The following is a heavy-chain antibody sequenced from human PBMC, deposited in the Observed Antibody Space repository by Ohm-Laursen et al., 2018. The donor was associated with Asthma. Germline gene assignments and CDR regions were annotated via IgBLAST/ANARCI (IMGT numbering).Heavy chain of an antibody. CDR3: AKDSSEVVAGDEY. D-gene: IGHD2-15*01. CDR2: ISGSGGST. V-gene: IGHV3-23*01. Sequence: SLRLSCTASGFTFSSYAMSWVRQAPGTGLEWVSAISGSGGSTYYADTVKGRFTISRDNSKNTLYLQMNSLRAEDTAVYYCAKDSSEVVAGDEYWGQGTLVTVSS. J-gene: IGHJ4*02. CDR1: GFTFSSYA.